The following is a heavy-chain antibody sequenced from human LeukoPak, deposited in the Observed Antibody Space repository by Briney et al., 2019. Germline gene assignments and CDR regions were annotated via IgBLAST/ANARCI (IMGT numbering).Heavy chain of an antibody. J-gene: IGHJ5*02. D-gene: IGHD1-26*01. V-gene: IGHV4-39*07. CDR2: IYHSGST. CDR1: GGSISSSSYY. CDR3: ARQARVGAAFNWFDP. Sequence: SETLSLTCTVSGGSISSSSYYWGWIRQPPGKGLEWIGSIYHSGSTYYNPSLKSRVTISVDTSKNQFSLKLSSVTAADTAVYYCARQARVGAAFNWFDPWGQGTLVTVSS.